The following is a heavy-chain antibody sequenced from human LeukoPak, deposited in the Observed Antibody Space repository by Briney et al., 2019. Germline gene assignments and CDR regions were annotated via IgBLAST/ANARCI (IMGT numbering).Heavy chain of an antibody. Sequence: ASVKVSCKASGYTFTGYYMHWVRQAPGQGLEWMGWINPNSGGTNYAQKFQGRVTMTRDTSISTAYMELSRLRSDDTAVYYCARNYYGSGSYYAADAFDICGQGTMVTVSS. J-gene: IGHJ3*02. CDR3: ARNYYGSGSYYAADAFDI. CDR2: INPNSGGT. CDR1: GYTFTGYY. D-gene: IGHD3-10*01. V-gene: IGHV1-2*02.